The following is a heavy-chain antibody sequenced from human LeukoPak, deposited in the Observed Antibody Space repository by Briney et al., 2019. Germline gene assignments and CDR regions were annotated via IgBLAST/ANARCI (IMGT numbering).Heavy chain of an antibody. D-gene: IGHD3-10*01. J-gene: IGHJ6*03. CDR3: ARSGRGVDSFYFYMDV. Sequence: GGSLRLSCAASGFTFRTHEMHWVRQAPGKGPEWVSYISSSGTTIYYADSVRGRFTISRDNAKNSLYLQMNSLRAEGTAVYYCARSGRGVDSFYFYMDVWGKGTTVTVSS. CDR1: GFTFRTHE. CDR2: ISSSGTTI. V-gene: IGHV3-48*03.